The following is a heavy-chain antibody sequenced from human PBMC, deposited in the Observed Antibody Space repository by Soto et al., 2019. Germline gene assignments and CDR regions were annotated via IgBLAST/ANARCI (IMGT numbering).Heavy chain of an antibody. J-gene: IGHJ5*02. V-gene: IGHV1-18*01. CDR1: GYTFTSYG. CDR2: ISAYNGNT. D-gene: IGHD3-3*01. CDR3: AREESYYDFWSGHNWFDP. Sequence: GASVKVSCKASGYTFTSYGISWVRQAPGQGLEWMGWISAYNGNTNYAQKLQGRVTMTTDTSTSTAYMELRSLRSDDTAVYYCAREESYYDFWSGHNWFDPWGQGTLVTSPQ.